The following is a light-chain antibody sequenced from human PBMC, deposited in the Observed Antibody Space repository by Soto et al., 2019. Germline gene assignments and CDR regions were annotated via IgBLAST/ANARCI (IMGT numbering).Light chain of an antibody. CDR1: QSVSSY. V-gene: IGKV3-11*01. CDR2: DAS. J-gene: IGKJ2*01. Sequence: EIVLTQSPATLSLSPGERATLSCRASQSVSSYLSWYQQKPGQAPRLLIYDASNRATGIPARFSGRGSGTHFAVTISSLEPEDFAVYHCQHRSNCPPPATFGRGTKLEIK. CDR3: QHRSNCPPPAT.